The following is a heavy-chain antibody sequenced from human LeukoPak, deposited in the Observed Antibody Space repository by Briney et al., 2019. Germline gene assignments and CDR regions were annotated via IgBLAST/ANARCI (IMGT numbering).Heavy chain of an antibody. V-gene: IGHV4-59*02. J-gene: IGHJ4*02. CDR2: IYYSGST. CDR3: ARAGVVTAPFDY. Sequence: SETLSLTCIVSGDSVSGYYWSWIRQPPGKGLEWIGYIYYSGSTNYNPSLKSRVTISVDTSKNQFSLKLSSVTAADTAVYYCARAGVVTAPFDYWGQGTLVTVSS. D-gene: IGHD2-21*02. CDR1: GDSVSGYY.